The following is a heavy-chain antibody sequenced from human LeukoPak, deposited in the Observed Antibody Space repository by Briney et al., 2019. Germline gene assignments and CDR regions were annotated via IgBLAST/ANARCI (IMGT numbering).Heavy chain of an antibody. CDR2: ISGSGGTT. D-gene: IGHD3-22*01. Sequence: PGGSLRLSCAASGFTFSTYAMSWVRQAPGKGLEWVSGISGSGGTTYYADSVKGRFTISRDNSKNTLYLQMNSLRAEDTAVYYCAKFYDSVERLYYFDYWGQGTLVTVSS. CDR3: AKFYDSVERLYYFDY. J-gene: IGHJ4*02. CDR1: GFTFSTYA. V-gene: IGHV3-23*01.